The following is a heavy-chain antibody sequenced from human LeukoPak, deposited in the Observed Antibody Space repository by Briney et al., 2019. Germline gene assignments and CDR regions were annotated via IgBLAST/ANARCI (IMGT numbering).Heavy chain of an antibody. J-gene: IGHJ4*02. V-gene: IGHV3-23*01. CDR1: GFSFGSHA. Sequence: GGSLRLSCAASGFSFGSHAMSWVRQAPGKGLEWVSSITESGADTFYGDSVKGRFTIYRDNSKATLYLQMNSLRAEDTAVFFCAREGLERRANLDYWGQGTLVTVSS. D-gene: IGHD1-1*01. CDR3: AREGLERRANLDY. CDR2: ITESGADT.